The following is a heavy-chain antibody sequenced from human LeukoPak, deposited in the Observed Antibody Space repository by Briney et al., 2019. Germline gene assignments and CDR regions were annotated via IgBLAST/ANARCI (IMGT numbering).Heavy chain of an antibody. D-gene: IGHD3-10*01. J-gene: IGHJ6*03. CDR1: GYTFTDYY. CDR3: ARDYYGSGSYRNYYMDV. Sequence: ASVKVSCKASGYTFTDYYMHWVRQAPGQGLEWMGWINPNSGGTNYAQKFQGRVTMTRDTSISTAYMELSRLRSDDTAVYYCARDYYGSGSYRNYYMDVWGKGTTVTISS. V-gene: IGHV1-2*02. CDR2: INPNSGGT.